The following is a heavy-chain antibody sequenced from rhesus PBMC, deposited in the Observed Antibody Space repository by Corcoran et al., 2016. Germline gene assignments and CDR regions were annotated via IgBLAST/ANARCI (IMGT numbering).Heavy chain of an antibody. CDR1: GGSISVDYY. V-gene: IGHV4-106*01. CDR3: ASGYRGSQRFDY. J-gene: IGHJ4*01. Sequence: QVQLQESGPGLVKPPETLSLTCAVSGGSISVDYYWSWIRQPPGKGLVCIGYIYGSGGGTNYKPSLKNRCIMSLDTTKKQLSRKRSSVTAADTAVYYCASGYRGSQRFDYWGQGVLVTVTS. CDR2: IYGSGGGT. D-gene: IGHD6-25*01.